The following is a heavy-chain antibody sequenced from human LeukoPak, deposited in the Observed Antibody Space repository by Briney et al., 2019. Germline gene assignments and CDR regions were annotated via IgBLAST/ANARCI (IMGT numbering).Heavy chain of an antibody. CDR1: GYSFTGYY. CDR2: LNPNSGGT. Sequence: GASVKVSCKASGYSFTGYYMHWVRQAPGQGLEWMGWLNPNSGGTNYAQKLQGRVTMTRDTSIGTAYMELSRLRSDDTAVYYCARHYYYGMDVWGQGTTVTVSS. CDR3: ARHYYYGMDV. J-gene: IGHJ6*02. V-gene: IGHV1-2*02.